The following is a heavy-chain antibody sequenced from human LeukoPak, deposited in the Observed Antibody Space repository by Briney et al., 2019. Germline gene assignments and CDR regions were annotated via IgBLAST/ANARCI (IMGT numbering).Heavy chain of an antibody. Sequence: GGSLRLSCAASGFTFSSYAMTWVRQAPDKGLEWVSAMSGSDGSTYYADSVKGWFTISRDDSQNTLYLQMNSLSAEDTAVYYCAKVETSGGANCYALDYWGQGTLVTVSS. D-gene: IGHD2-2*01. CDR3: AKVETSGGANCYALDY. J-gene: IGHJ4*02. CDR1: GFTFSSYA. CDR2: MSGSDGST. V-gene: IGHV3-23*01.